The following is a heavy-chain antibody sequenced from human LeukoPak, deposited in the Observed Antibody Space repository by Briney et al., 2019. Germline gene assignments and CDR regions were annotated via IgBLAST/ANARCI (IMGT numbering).Heavy chain of an antibody. CDR3: ARVGRYFDWLLSSNWFDP. J-gene: IGHJ5*02. D-gene: IGHD3-9*01. Sequence: SETLSLTCAVYGGSFSGHYWSWIRQPPGKGLEWIGEINHSGSTNYNPSLKSRVTISVDTSKNQFSLKLSSVTAADTAVYYCARVGRYFDWLLSSNWFDPWGQGTLVTVSS. V-gene: IGHV4-34*01. CDR1: GGSFSGHY. CDR2: INHSGST.